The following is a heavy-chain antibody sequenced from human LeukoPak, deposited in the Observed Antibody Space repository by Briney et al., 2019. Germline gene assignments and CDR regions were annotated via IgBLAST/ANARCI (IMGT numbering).Heavy chain of an antibody. D-gene: IGHD3-16*02. Sequence: SETLSLTCTVSGGSISSYYWSWIRQPAGKGLEWIGRIYTSGSTNYNPSLKSRVTMSVDTSKNQFSLKLSSVTAADTAVYYCARHPAVLPPIPRKDYVWGSYRLVRPGYFDYWGQGTLVTVSS. CDR2: IYTSGST. CDR3: ARHPAVLPPIPRKDYVWGSYRLVRPGYFDY. V-gene: IGHV4-4*07. J-gene: IGHJ4*02. CDR1: GGSISSYY.